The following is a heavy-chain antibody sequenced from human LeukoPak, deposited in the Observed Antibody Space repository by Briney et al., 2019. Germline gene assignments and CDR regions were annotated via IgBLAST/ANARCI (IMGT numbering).Heavy chain of an antibody. CDR2: MNPNSGNT. V-gene: IGHV1-8*01. Sequence: GASVKVSCKASGYTFTSYDINWVRQATGQGLEWMGWMNPNSGNTGYAQKFQGRVTMTRNTSISTAYMELSSLRSEDTAGYYCARVYSSSWYRWFDPWGQGTLVTVSS. CDR1: GYTFTSYD. J-gene: IGHJ5*02. CDR3: ARVYSSSWYRWFDP. D-gene: IGHD6-13*01.